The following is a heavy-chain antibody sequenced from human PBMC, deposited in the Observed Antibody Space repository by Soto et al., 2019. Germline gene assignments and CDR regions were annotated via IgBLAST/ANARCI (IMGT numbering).Heavy chain of an antibody. Sequence: PSETLSLTCTVSGDSIGSGNKYWRWIRQAPGKGLEWIGYFFSSRTTYYNPSLKSRLTMSLDTSQNQFSLKLNSVTAADTAAYFCARVPSPFDFYYAMDVWGQGTTVTVSS. CDR1: GDSIGSGNKY. CDR2: FFSSRTT. D-gene: IGHD3-16*01. J-gene: IGHJ6*02. V-gene: IGHV4-30-4*02. CDR3: ARVPSPFDFYYAMDV.